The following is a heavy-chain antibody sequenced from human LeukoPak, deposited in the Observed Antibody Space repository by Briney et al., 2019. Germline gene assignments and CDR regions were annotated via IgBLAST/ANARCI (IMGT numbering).Heavy chain of an antibody. CDR1: GYTFTSYG. V-gene: IGHV1-18*01. CDR3: ARVVDSYGALDFDY. J-gene: IGHJ4*02. D-gene: IGHD5-18*01. Sequence: ASVKVSCKASGYTFTSYGISWVRQTPGQGLEWMGWISAYNGNTNYAQKLQGRVTMTTDTSTSTAYMELRSLRSDDTAVYYCARVVDSYGALDFDYWGQGTLVTVSS. CDR2: ISAYNGNT.